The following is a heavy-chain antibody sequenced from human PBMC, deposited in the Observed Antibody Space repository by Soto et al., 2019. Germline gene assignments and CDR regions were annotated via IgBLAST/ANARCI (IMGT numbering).Heavy chain of an antibody. Sequence: QMQLQASGPGLVKPSETLSRTCNVSGASVSNGYWSGIGQPPGKGLEWIGFMYFAGSFNYNPSLTSRATLSVETSTIPFSMKLTSVTPSDTAVYYCARSYYDSTGFAVDPWGQGTLVTVSS. J-gene: IGHJ5*02. V-gene: IGHV4-59*02. D-gene: IGHD3-22*01. CDR2: MYFAGSF. CDR1: GASVSNGY. CDR3: ARSYYDSTGFAVDP.